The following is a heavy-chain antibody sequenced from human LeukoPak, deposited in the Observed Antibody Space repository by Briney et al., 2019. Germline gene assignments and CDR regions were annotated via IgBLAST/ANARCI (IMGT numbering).Heavy chain of an antibody. J-gene: IGHJ3*02. CDR2: MNPNSGNT. CDR3: ARGKWELPVPRAFDI. D-gene: IGHD1-26*01. Sequence: ASVKVSCKASGYTFTSSDINWVRQATGQGLEWMGWMNPNSGNTGYAQKFQGRVTVTRNTSISTVYMELSSLRSEDTAVYYCARGKWELPVPRAFDIWGQGTMVTVSS. CDR1: GYTFTSSD. V-gene: IGHV1-8*01.